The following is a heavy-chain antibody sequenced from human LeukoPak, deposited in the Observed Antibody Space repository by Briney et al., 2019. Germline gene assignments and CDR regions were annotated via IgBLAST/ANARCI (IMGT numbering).Heavy chain of an antibody. Sequence: SETLSLTCAVYGGSFSGYYWSWIRQPPGKGLEWIGEINHSGSTNYNPSLKSRVTISVDTSKNQFSLKLSSVTAADTAVYYCARDLYGGSHLAHMGYFWYFDYWGQGTLVTVSS. J-gene: IGHJ4*02. CDR2: INHSGST. D-gene: IGHD1-26*01. CDR3: ARDLYGGSHLAHMGYFWYFDY. V-gene: IGHV4-34*01. CDR1: GGSFSGYY.